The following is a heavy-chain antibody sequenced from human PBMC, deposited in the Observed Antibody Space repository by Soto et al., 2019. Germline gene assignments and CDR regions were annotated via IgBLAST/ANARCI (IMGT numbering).Heavy chain of an antibody. J-gene: IGHJ6*02. CDR1: GYTFTNYP. Sequence: ASVKVSCKASGYTFTNYPTHWVRQAPGQRLEWMGWINVGNGDTKYSQSFQGRVTITRDTSASTAYMELSSLGSEDTAVYCCAREGSVESRYAMDVWGQGTTVTVSS. D-gene: IGHD6-19*01. CDR3: AREGSVESRYAMDV. V-gene: IGHV1-3*01. CDR2: INVGNGDT.